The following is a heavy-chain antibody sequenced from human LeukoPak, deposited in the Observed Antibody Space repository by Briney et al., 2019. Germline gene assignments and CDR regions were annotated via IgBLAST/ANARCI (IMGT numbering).Heavy chain of an antibody. CDR3: PRVPDYYDNVGYFPPFFDF. D-gene: IGHD3-22*01. J-gene: IGHJ4*01. CDR2: MDYSGSP. CDR1: DGSISSSSYY. V-gene: IGHV4-39*07. Sequence: SETLSLTCNVSDGSISSSSYYWGWIRQPPGKGLEWTGSMDYSGSPYYNPSLKSRVIMSVDTSKNQFSLRLSSVTAADTAVYFCPRVPDYYDNVGYFPPFFDFWAKGPLITVSS.